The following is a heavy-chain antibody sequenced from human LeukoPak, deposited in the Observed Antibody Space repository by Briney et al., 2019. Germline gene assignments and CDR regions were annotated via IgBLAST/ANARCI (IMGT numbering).Heavy chain of an antibody. J-gene: IGHJ4*02. V-gene: IGHV3-7*01. Sequence: GGSLRLSCAASGFTFNNYWMSWVRQAPGKGLEWVANIKTDGSEKNYVDSVKGRFTISRDNAEISLYLQMNSLRAEDTAVYYCARDYCSSTSCLFDYWGQGTLVTVSS. D-gene: IGHD2-2*01. CDR3: ARDYCSSTSCLFDY. CDR1: GFTFNNYW. CDR2: IKTDGSEK.